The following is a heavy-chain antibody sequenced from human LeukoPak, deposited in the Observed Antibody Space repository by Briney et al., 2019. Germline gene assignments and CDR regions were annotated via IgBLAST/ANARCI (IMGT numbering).Heavy chain of an antibody. CDR1: GYTFSSYA. J-gene: IGHJ5*02. D-gene: IGHD3-16*01. CDR3: ARVWGSTGTSVGWFDP. V-gene: IGHV1-2*02. Sequence: GASVKVSCKASGYTFSSYAMSWVRQAPGQGLEWMGWINPNSGGTNYAQKFQGRVTMTRDTSISTAYMELSRLRSDDTAVYYCARVWGSTGTSVGWFDPWGQGTLVTVSS. CDR2: INPNSGGT.